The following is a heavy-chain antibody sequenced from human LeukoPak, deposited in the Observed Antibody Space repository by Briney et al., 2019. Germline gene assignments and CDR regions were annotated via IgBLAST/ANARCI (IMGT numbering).Heavy chain of an antibody. J-gene: IGHJ5*02. CDR1: GGSISSYY. D-gene: IGHD3-10*01. Sequence: SETLSLTCTVSGGSISSYYWSWIRQPPGKTLEWIGFISYTGSTNYNPSLTSRVGMSLDTSKNQFSLRLTSVTAADTAVYYCARTFRGSQGGAFDPWGQGVLVTVSS. CDR3: ARTFRGSQGGAFDP. V-gene: IGHV4-59*12. CDR2: ISYTGST.